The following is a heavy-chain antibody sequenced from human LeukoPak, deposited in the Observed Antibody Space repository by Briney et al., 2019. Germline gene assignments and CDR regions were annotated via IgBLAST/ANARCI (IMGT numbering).Heavy chain of an antibody. Sequence: SETLSLTCAVYGGSFSGYYWSWIRQPPGKGLEWIGEINHSGGTNYNPSLKSRVTISVDTSKNQFSLKLSPVTAADTAVYYCARGTRTIFGVVIIGYNWFDPWGQGTLVTVSS. CDR3: ARGTRTIFGVVIIGYNWFDP. V-gene: IGHV4-34*01. CDR1: GGSFSGYY. CDR2: INHSGGT. D-gene: IGHD3-3*01. J-gene: IGHJ5*02.